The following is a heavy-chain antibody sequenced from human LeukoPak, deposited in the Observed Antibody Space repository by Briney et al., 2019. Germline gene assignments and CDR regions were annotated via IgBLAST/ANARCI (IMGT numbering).Heavy chain of an antibody. CDR3: ATDRSLDI. V-gene: IGHV1-69*06. CDR1: GGTFSSYA. CDR2: IIPIFGTA. D-gene: IGHD1-26*01. J-gene: IGHJ3*02. Sequence: SVKVSCKASGGTFSSYAISWVRQAPGQGLEWMGGIIPIFGTANYAQKFQGRVTMTEDTSTDTAYMELSSLRSEDTAVYYCATDRSLDIWGQGTMVTVSS.